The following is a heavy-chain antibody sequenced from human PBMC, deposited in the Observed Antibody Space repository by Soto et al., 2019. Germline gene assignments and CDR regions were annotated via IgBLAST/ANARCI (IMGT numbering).Heavy chain of an antibody. V-gene: IGHV3-48*02. Sequence: EVQLVESGGGLVQPGGSLRLSCAASGFSFSNYSMNWVRQAPGKGLEWVSYITSTSGTIYYADSVKGRFTTSRDNAKNSLYLQMNSLGDEDTAVYYCARLPKGTTVTSWGRGTLVTVSS. CDR2: ITSTSGTI. J-gene: IGHJ4*02. D-gene: IGHD4-17*01. CDR1: GFSFSNYS. CDR3: ARLPKGTTVTS.